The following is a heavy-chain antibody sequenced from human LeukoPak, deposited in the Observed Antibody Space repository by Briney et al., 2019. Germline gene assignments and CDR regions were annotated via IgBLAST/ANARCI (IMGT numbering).Heavy chain of an antibody. J-gene: IGHJ4*02. CDR3: ARGWLVLGRFSDY. CDR2: IKQDGSEK. V-gene: IGHV3-7*01. CDR1: GFTFSNHW. Sequence: GGSLRLSCAASGFTFSNHWMSWVRQAPGKGLEWVANIKQDGSEKYYVDSVKGRFTISRDNAKNSLYLQMNSLRAEDTAVYYCARGWLVLGRFSDYWGQGTLVTVSS. D-gene: IGHD6-19*01.